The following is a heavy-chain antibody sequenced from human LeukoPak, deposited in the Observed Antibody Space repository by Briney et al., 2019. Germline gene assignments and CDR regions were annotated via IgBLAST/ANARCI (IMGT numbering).Heavy chain of an antibody. CDR3: AKAVRFLDGYGMDV. CDR2: ISWNSGSI. J-gene: IGHJ6*02. Sequence: GRSLRLSCAASGFTFDDYAMHWVRQAPGKGLEWCSGISWNSGSIGYADSVKGRFTISRDNAKNSLYLQMNSLRSEDTALYYCAKAVRFLDGYGMDVWGQGTTVTVSS. D-gene: IGHD4-17*01. V-gene: IGHV3-9*01. CDR1: GFTFDDYA.